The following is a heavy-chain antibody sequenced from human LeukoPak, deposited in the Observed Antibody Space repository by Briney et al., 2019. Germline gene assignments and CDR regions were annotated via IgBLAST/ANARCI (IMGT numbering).Heavy chain of an antibody. Sequence: PGRSLRLSCAASGFTFDDYAMHWVRQAPGKGLEWVSGISWNSGSIGYADSVKGRFTISRDNAKNSLYLQMSSLRAEDMALYYCAKDSNSVPGYSSGWFDYWGQGTLVTVSS. D-gene: IGHD6-19*01. CDR3: AKDSNSVPGYSSGWFDY. CDR1: GFTFDDYA. J-gene: IGHJ4*02. CDR2: ISWNSGSI. V-gene: IGHV3-9*03.